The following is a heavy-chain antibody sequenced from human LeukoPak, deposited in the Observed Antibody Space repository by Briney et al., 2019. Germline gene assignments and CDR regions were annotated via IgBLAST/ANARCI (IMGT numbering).Heavy chain of an antibody. D-gene: IGHD6-19*01. CDR1: GGSFSGYY. J-gene: IGHJ5*02. Sequence: KPSETLSLTCAVYGGSFSGYYWSWIRQPPGEGLEWIGEINHSGSTNYNPSLKSRVTISVDTSKNQFSLKLSSVTAADTAVYYCAVAGRGVGFDPWGQGTLVTVSS. CDR2: INHSGST. CDR3: AVAGRGVGFDP. V-gene: IGHV4-34*01.